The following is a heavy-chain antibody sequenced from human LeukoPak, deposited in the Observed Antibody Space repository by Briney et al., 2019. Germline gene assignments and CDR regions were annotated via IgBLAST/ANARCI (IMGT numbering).Heavy chain of an antibody. CDR2: INPNSGGT. V-gene: IGHV1-2*02. D-gene: IGHD2-15*01. J-gene: IGHJ3*02. CDR1: GYTFTGNY. CDR3: ARAYCSGGSCYSYDAFDI. Sequence: ASVKVSCKASGYTFTGNYMHWVRQAPGQGLEWMGWINPNSGGTNYAQKFQGRVTMTRDTSISTAYMELSSLRSEDTAVYYCARAYCSGGSCYSYDAFDIWGQGTMVTVSS.